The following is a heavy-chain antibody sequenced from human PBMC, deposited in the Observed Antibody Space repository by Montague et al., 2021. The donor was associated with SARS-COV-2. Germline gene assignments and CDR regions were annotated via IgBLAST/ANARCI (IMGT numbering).Heavy chain of an antibody. CDR3: ASSYYYGSGTYVYNYYMDV. CDR1: GGSVSSSPYY. Sequence: SETLSLTCAVYGGSVSSSPYYWGWIRQPPGRGLEWVGSISYSGRTCFSPSLKSRLTISVDSSENQFSLRLSSVTAADTAVYYCASSYYYGSGTYVYNYYMDVWGKGTTVTVSS. CDR2: ISYSGRT. J-gene: IGHJ6*03. D-gene: IGHD3-10*01. V-gene: IGHV4-39*01.